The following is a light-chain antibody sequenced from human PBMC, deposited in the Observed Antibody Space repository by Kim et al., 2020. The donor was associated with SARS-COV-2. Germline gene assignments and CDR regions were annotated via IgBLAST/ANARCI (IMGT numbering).Light chain of an antibody. CDR1: QSISNY. V-gene: IGKV1-39*01. Sequence: DIQMTQSPSSLSASLGDRVTITCRASQSISNYLNWYQQKPGKAPKLLIYAASSLQSGVPSRFSGSGSGTDITLTISSLQPEDFATYYCQQSYSTPPYTFGQGTKLEI. CDR3: QQSYSTPPYT. J-gene: IGKJ2*01. CDR2: AAS.